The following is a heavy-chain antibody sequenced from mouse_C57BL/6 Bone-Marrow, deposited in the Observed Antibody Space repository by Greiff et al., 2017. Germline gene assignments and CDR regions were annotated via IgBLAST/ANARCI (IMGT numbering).Heavy chain of an antibody. CDR1: GYTFTDYY. CDR3: ARGDYSNHWYFDV. J-gene: IGHJ1*03. Sequence: VQLQESGPELVKPGASVKISCKASGYTFTDYYINWVKQRPGQGLEWIGWIFPGSGSTYYNEKFKGKATLTVDKSSSTAYMLLSSLTSEDSAVYFCARGDYSNHWYFDVWGTGTTVTVSS. D-gene: IGHD2-5*01. CDR2: IFPGSGST. V-gene: IGHV1-75*01.